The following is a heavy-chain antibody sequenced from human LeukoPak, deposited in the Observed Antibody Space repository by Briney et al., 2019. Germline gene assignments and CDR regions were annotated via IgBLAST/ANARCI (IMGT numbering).Heavy chain of an antibody. J-gene: IGHJ4*02. CDR1: GYTFTGYY. V-gene: IGHV1-2*02. D-gene: IGHD3-10*01. CDR2: INPNSGGT. Sequence: ASVKVSCKASGYTFTGYYMHWVRQAPGQGLEWMGWINPNSGGTNYAQKFQGRVTMTRDTSISTAYMELSRLRSDDTAVYYCASSEVRGVIILGPDYWGQGTLVTVSS. CDR3: ASSEVRGVIILGPDY.